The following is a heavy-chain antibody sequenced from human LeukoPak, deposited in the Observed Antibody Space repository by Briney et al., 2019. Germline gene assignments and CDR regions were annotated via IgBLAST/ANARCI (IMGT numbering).Heavy chain of an antibody. CDR2: IYTSGST. D-gene: IGHD1-7*01. CDR3: ARDQTGTLDY. J-gene: IGHJ4*02. V-gene: IGHV4-61*02. Sequence: SQTLSLTCTVSGGSISSGSYYWSWIRQPAGKGLEWIGRIYTSGSTNYNPSLKSRVTISVDRSKNQSSLKLSSVTAADTAVYYCARDQTGTLDYWGQGTLVTVSS. CDR1: GGSISSGSYY.